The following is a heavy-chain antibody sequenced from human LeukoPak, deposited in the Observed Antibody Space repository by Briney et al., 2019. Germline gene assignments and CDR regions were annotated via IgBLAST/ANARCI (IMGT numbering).Heavy chain of an antibody. Sequence: GGSLRLSCAASGFTFSDSAIHWVRQASGKGLEWLGRIRSKPQSYATAYDESLKGRFTISRDDSKNTAYLQMSSLKIEDTAVYYCTRVGPSTVVDYWGQGTLVTVSS. CDR3: TRVGPSTVVDY. V-gene: IGHV3-73*01. CDR1: GFTFSDSA. CDR2: IRSKPQSYAT. D-gene: IGHD1-26*01. J-gene: IGHJ4*02.